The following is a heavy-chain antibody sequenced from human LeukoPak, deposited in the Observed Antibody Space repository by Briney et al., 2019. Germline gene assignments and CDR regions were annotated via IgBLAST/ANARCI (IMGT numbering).Heavy chain of an antibody. V-gene: IGHV4-34*01. CDR3: ATARAGAAFRWFDP. CDR1: GVSVSGYY. Sequence: SETLSLTCAVYGVSVSGYYWSWIRQPPGKGLDWIGEINHSGSTNYNPSLKSRVTISVDTSKNQFSLKLSSVTAADTAVYYCATARAGAAFRWFDPWGQGTLVTVSS. D-gene: IGHD6-19*01. CDR2: INHSGST. J-gene: IGHJ5*02.